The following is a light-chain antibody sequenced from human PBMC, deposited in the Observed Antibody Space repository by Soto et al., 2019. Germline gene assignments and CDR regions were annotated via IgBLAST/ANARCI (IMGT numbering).Light chain of an antibody. V-gene: IGKV3D-15*01. Sequence: EIVMTQSPATLSVSPGERTTLSCRASQSVRDALAWYQQKPGQAPRLLIYAAATRASGIPGRFSGSGSGTEFTLTISSLWSEDFAVYFCQQYNDWPLTFGGGTKVEIK. CDR2: AAA. CDR1: QSVRDA. J-gene: IGKJ4*01. CDR3: QQYNDWPLT.